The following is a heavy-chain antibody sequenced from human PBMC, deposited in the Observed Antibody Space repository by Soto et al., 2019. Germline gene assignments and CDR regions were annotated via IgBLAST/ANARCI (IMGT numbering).Heavy chain of an antibody. D-gene: IGHD5-18*01. CDR3: AKDMGVGYSYGYDV. V-gene: IGHV3-23*01. J-gene: IGHJ4*02. CDR1: GFTLSSYA. CDR2: LSGSGGST. Sequence: EVQLLESGGGLVQPGGSLRLSCAASGFTLSSYAMSWVRQAPGKGLEWVSALSGSGGSTFYADSVRGRFTISRDNSKNTLYMQMNSLRAEDTGICFCAKDMGVGYSYGYDVWGQGTLVTVSS.